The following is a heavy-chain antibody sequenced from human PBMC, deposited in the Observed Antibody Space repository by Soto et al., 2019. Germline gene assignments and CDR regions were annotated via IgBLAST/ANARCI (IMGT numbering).Heavy chain of an antibody. V-gene: IGHV3-23*01. D-gene: IGHD2-15*01. CDR1: GFTFSSYA. Sequence: GSLRLSCAASGFTFSSYAMSWVRQAPGKGLEWVSAISGSGGSTYYADSVKGRFTISRDNSKNTLYLQMNSLRAEDTAVYYCAKDQKYCSGGSCESDAFDIWGQGTMVTVSS. J-gene: IGHJ3*02. CDR2: ISGSGGST. CDR3: AKDQKYCSGGSCESDAFDI.